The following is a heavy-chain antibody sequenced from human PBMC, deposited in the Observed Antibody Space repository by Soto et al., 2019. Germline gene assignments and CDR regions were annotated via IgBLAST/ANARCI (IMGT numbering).Heavy chain of an antibody. CDR3: ARDNFTPGYSGYDLDPDY. J-gene: IGHJ4*02. CDR1: GFTFSSYW. Sequence: EVQLVESGGGLVQPGGSLRLSCAASGFTFSSYWMSWVRQAPGKGLEWVANIKQDGSEKYYVDSVKGRFTISRDNANNSLYLQMNSLRAEDTAVYYCARDNFTPGYSGYDLDPDYWGQGTLVTVSS. CDR2: IKQDGSEK. V-gene: IGHV3-7*01. D-gene: IGHD5-12*01.